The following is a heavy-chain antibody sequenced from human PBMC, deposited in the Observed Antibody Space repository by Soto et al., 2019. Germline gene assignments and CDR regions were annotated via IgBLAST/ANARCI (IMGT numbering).Heavy chain of an antibody. V-gene: IGHV4-34*01. CDR3: VRHAQWIIRAY. D-gene: IGHD5-12*01. Sequence: SETLSLTCAVYDGSFSGYYWSWIRQPPGKGLEWIGEINHSGSTNYNPSLKSRVTISVDTSKNQLSLKLSSVTAADTAVYYCVRHAQWIIRAYWGQGSLVTVSS. CDR2: INHSGST. CDR1: DGSFSGYY. J-gene: IGHJ4*02.